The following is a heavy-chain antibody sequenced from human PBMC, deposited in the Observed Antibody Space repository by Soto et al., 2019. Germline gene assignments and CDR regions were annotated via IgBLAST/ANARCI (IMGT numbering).Heavy chain of an antibody. CDR3: ATDLKLLWPNFDY. Sequence: SVKVSCKASGGTFSSYAISWVRQAPGQGLEWMGGFIPIFGTANYAQKFQGRVTMTEDASTDTAYMELSSLRSEDTAVYYCATDLKLLWPNFDYWGQGTLVTVS. V-gene: IGHV1-69*13. D-gene: IGHD2-2*01. CDR1: GGTFSSYA. J-gene: IGHJ4*02. CDR2: FIPIFGTA.